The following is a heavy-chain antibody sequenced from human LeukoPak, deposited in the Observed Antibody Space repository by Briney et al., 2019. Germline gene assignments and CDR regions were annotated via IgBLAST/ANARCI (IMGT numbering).Heavy chain of an antibody. J-gene: IGHJ4*02. V-gene: IGHV3-30*18. CDR3: AKDGYCSSTSCAGYFDY. Sequence: GGSLRLSCAASGFTFSSYGMHWVRQAPGKGLEWVAVISYDGSNKYHADSVKGRFTISRDNSKNTLYLQMNSLRAEDTAVYYCAKDGYCSSTSCAGYFDYWGQGTLVTVSS. CDR2: ISYDGSNK. D-gene: IGHD2-2*03. CDR1: GFTFSSYG.